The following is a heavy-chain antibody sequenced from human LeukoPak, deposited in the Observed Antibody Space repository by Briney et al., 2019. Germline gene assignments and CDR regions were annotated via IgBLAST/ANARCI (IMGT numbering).Heavy chain of an antibody. CDR2: ISGSGGST. V-gene: IGHV3-23*01. Sequence: GGSLRLSCGASGFTFSSYAMSWVRQAPGKGREWVSAISGSGGSTYYADSVKGRFTISRDNSKNTRYLQMNSLRAEDTAVYYCAKRTDPFDYWGQGTLVTVSS. CDR3: AKRTDPFDY. CDR1: GFTFSSYA. D-gene: IGHD4-17*01. J-gene: IGHJ4*02.